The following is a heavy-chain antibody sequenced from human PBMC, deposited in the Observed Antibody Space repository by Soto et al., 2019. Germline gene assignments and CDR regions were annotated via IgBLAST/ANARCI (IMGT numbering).Heavy chain of an antibody. J-gene: IGHJ1*01. Sequence: PAGSLRLSCASSGFNFSIYAMHWVRHTPAKGLGWEAVISVDGNNVYYANSMRGRFTIARNSSSIRLYPRMKNLKREDATIYYCASVAWRDIWWVNAFDIWGQGTLVTVSS. V-gene: IGHV3-30-3*01. CDR3: ASVAWRDIWWVNAFDI. CDR1: GFNFSIYA. CDR2: ISVDGNNV. D-gene: IGHD3-9*01.